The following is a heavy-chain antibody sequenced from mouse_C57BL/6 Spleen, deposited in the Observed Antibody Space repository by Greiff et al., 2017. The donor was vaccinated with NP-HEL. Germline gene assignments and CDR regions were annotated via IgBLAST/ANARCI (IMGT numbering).Heavy chain of an antibody. CDR2: ISGGGGNT. D-gene: IGHD1-1*01. Sequence: EVMLVESGGGLVKPGFSLPLSCAASGFTFSSYTMSWVRQTPEKRLEWVATISGGGGNTYYPDSVKGRFTISRDNAKNTLYLQMSSLRSEDTALYYCARLGVYYGSSFDYWGQGTTLTVSS. J-gene: IGHJ2*01. CDR3: ARLGVYYGSSFDY. V-gene: IGHV5-9*01. CDR1: GFTFSSYT.